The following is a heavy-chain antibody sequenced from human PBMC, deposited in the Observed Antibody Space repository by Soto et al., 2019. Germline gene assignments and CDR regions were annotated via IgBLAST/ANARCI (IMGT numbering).Heavy chain of an antibody. D-gene: IGHD2-15*01. CDR1: GFTFSDYY. CDR3: ARGRRLLPHYYYMDV. V-gene: IGHV3-11*01. J-gene: IGHJ6*03. Sequence: GGSLRLSCAASGFTFSDYYMSWIRQAPGKGLEWVSYISSSGSTIYYAGSGKGRFTISRDNAKNSLYLQMNSLRAEDTAVYYCARGRRLLPHYYYMDVWGKGTTVTVSS. CDR2: ISSSGSTI.